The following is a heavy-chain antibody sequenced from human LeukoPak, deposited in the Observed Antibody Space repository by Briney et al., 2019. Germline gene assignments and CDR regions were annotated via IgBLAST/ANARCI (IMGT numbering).Heavy chain of an antibody. D-gene: IGHD5-12*01. Sequence: PSQTLSLTCTVSGGSISSGSFYWSWIRQPAGKGLEWIGRIYTSGSTNYNPSLKSRVTISVDTSKSQFSLKLRSVAAADTALYYCARGLSGYDSYYYYYYMDVWGKGTTVTVSS. J-gene: IGHJ6*03. CDR1: GGSISSGSFY. CDR2: IYTSGST. CDR3: ARGLSGYDSYYYYYYMDV. V-gene: IGHV4-61*02.